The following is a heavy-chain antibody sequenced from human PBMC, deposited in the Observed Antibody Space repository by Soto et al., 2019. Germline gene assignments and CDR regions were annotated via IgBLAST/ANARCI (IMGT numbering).Heavy chain of an antibody. CDR3: ARPIGPGAFEI. Sequence: ASVKVSCKASGYTFSSNGISWVRQAPGQGLEWMGSISPSNGDTNYAQKLQGRLTMTTDASTSTAYMELRSLRSDDTAVYYCARPIGPGAFEIWGQGTMVTVSS. J-gene: IGHJ3*02. V-gene: IGHV1-18*04. CDR2: ISPSNGDT. D-gene: IGHD1-26*01. CDR1: GYTFSSNG.